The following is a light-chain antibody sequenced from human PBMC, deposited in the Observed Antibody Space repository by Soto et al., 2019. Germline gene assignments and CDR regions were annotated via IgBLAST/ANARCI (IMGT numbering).Light chain of an antibody. CDR3: QQYSSSPRT. Sequence: EIVLTQSPGTLSLSPGERATLSCRASQSVSSSFFAWYQQKPGQAPRLLIYGASSRATGIPDRFSGSGSGTDFTLTISRLEPEDCAVYYCQQYSSSPRTFGGGTKVEIK. V-gene: IGKV3-20*01. CDR1: QSVSSSF. J-gene: IGKJ4*01. CDR2: GAS.